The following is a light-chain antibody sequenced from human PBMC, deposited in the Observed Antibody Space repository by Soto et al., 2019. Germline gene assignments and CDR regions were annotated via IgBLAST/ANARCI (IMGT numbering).Light chain of an antibody. Sequence: QSVLAQPPSMSGSPGQAVAISCTGTSSDVGSYNRVSLYQQPPGAAPKLMIYEVGNRPSGVPDRFSGSKSGNTASLTISGLQAEDEADYYCNSYTGSSTYVFGTGTKVTVL. V-gene: IGLV2-18*02. CDR1: SSDVGSYNR. CDR2: EVG. CDR3: NSYTGSSTYV. J-gene: IGLJ1*01.